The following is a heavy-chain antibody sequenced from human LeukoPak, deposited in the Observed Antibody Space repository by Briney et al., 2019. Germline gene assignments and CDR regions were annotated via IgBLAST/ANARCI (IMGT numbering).Heavy chain of an antibody. CDR1: GFTFSSYG. Sequence: GGSLRLSCAASGFTFSSYGMHWVRQAPGKELEWVAFIRYDGSNKYYADSVKGRFTISRDNSKNTLYLQMNSLRAEDTAVYYCAKFDVVVPAALRPGRGPNFDYWGQGTLVTVSS. CDR3: AKFDVVVPAALRPGRGPNFDY. V-gene: IGHV3-30*02. CDR2: IRYDGSNK. J-gene: IGHJ4*02. D-gene: IGHD2-2*01.